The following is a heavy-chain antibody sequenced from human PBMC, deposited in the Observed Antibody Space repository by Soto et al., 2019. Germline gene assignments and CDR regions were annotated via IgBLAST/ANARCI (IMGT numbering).Heavy chain of an antibody. J-gene: IGHJ6*02. CDR2: IYYSGST. CDR1: GGSVNSGSYG. Sequence: ETLSLTCTVSGGSVNSGSYGWSWIRQPPGKGLEWIGYIYYSGSTNYNPSLKSRVTISVDTSKNQFSLKLSSVTAADTAVYYCARDSRNYYYGMDVWGQGTTVTVSS. V-gene: IGHV4-61*01. CDR3: ARDSRNYYYGMDV.